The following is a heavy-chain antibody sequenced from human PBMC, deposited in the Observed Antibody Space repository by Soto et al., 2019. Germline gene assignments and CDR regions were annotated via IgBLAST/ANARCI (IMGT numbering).Heavy chain of an antibody. Sequence: SESLSLTCAVYGGCVSGYYWTWICKPPGKGLEWIGEINHSGSTNYNPSLKSRVTISVDTSKNQFSLKRSSVTAADTAVYYCAPSYSSSWYLWFDPWGQGTLVTVS. CDR2: INHSGST. CDR3: APSYSSSWYLWFDP. J-gene: IGHJ5*02. V-gene: IGHV4-34*09. D-gene: IGHD6-13*01. CDR1: GGCVSGYY.